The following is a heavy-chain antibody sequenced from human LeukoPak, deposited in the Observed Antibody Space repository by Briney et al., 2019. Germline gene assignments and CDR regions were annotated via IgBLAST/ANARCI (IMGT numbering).Heavy chain of an antibody. CDR2: INHSGST. CDR1: GGSFSGYY. J-gene: IGHJ4*02. CDR3: ARGGDSSGYYYPVFDY. D-gene: IGHD3-22*01. Sequence: PSETLSLTCAVYGGSFSGYYWSWIRQPPGKGLEWIGEINHSGSTNYNPSLKSRVTISADTSKNQFSLKLSSVTAADTAVYYCARGGDSSGYYYPVFDYWGQGTLVTVSS. V-gene: IGHV4-34*01.